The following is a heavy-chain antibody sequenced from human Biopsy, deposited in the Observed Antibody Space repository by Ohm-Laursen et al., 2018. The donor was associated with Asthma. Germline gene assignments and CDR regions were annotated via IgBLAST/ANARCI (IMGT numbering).Heavy chain of an antibody. V-gene: IGHV3-30*12. CDR3: ARWNYNIVTAYYSYFDF. D-gene: IGHD3-9*01. CDR1: GFTFSSYG. J-gene: IGHJ4*02. CDR2: GGSYYDGGLK. Sequence: LRLSCSASGFTFSSYGMHWVRQAPGKGLEWVAVGGSYYDGGLKYYADSVNGRFTSSRDNSKNTVYLQMNGLRAEDTAVYYCARWNYNIVTAYYSYFDFWGQGTLVTVSS.